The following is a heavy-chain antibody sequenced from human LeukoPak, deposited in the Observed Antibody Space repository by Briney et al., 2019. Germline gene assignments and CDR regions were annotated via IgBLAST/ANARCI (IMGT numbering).Heavy chain of an antibody. J-gene: IGHJ4*02. D-gene: IGHD3-10*01. Sequence: SETLSLTCTVSGGSISSSSYYWGWIRQPPGKGLEWIGSIYYSGSTYYNPSLKSRVTISVDTSKNQFSLKLSSVTAADTAVYYCARAAGGAEVDYWGQGTLVTVSS. V-gene: IGHV4-39*07. CDR2: IYYSGST. CDR1: GGSISSSSYY. CDR3: ARAAGGAEVDY.